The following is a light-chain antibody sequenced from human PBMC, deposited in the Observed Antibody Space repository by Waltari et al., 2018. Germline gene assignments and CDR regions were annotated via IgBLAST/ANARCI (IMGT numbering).Light chain of an antibody. CDR3: SSYTSSSTLWV. J-gene: IGLJ3*02. CDR2: DVS. Sequence: QYALTQPASVSGSPGQSITISCTGTSSDVGGYNYDSWYQQHPGKAPKLMIYDVSNRPSGVSNRFSGSKSGNTASLTISGLQAEDEADYYCSSYTSSSTLWVFGGGTKLTVL. V-gene: IGLV2-14*03. CDR1: SSDVGGYNY.